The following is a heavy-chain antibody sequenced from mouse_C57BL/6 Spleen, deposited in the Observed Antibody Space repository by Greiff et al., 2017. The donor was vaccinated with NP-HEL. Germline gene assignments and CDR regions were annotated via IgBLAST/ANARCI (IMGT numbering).Heavy chain of an antibody. V-gene: IGHV1-22*01. Sequence: EVQLQQSGPELVKPGASVKMSCKASGYTFTDYNMHWVKQSHGKSLEWIGYINPNNGGTNYNQKFKGKATLTVNKSSSTAYMELRSLTSEDSAVYYCARNGNYGDAMDYWGQGTSVTVSS. CDR1: GYTFTDYN. CDR2: INPNNGGT. CDR3: ARNGNYGDAMDY. J-gene: IGHJ4*01. D-gene: IGHD2-1*01.